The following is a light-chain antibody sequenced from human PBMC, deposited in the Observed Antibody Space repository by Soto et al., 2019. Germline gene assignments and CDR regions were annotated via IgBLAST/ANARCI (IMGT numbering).Light chain of an antibody. Sequence: EIVMTQSPATLSVSPGERATLSCRASQSISTELVWYQQKPGQPPRLLIYSASTRATGVPARFTGSRSGSEFTLTISGLQSEDFAVYYCQQGRTWPLTFGQGTRLEI. CDR2: SAS. CDR1: QSISTE. J-gene: IGKJ2*01. V-gene: IGKV3-15*01. CDR3: QQGRTWPLT.